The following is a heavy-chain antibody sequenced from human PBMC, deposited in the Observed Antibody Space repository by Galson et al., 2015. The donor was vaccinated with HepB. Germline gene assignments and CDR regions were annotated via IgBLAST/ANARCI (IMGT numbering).Heavy chain of an antibody. V-gene: IGHV1-2*02. CDR2: INPNSGGT. CDR1: GYTFTGYY. CDR3: ARAGVLQELVLNY. D-gene: IGHD6-6*01. Sequence: SVKVSCKASGYTFTGYYMHWVRQAPGQGLEWMGWINPNSGGTNYAQKFQGRVTMTRDTSISTAYMELSRLRSDDTAVYYCARAGVLQELVLNYWGQGTLVTVSS. J-gene: IGHJ4*02.